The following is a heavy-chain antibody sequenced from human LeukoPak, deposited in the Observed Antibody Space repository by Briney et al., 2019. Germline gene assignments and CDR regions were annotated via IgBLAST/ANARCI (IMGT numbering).Heavy chain of an antibody. CDR1: GFTFTTYS. J-gene: IGHJ4*02. CDR3: ARLAARGYYFDY. V-gene: IGHV3-21*01. D-gene: IGHD6-6*01. CDR2: ISSSSSYI. Sequence: GGSLRLSCAASGFTFTTYSMNWVRQAPGKGLEWVSSISSSSSYIYYADSVKGRFTISRDNAKNSLYLQMNSLRAEDTAVYYGARLAARGYYFDYWGQGTLVTVSS.